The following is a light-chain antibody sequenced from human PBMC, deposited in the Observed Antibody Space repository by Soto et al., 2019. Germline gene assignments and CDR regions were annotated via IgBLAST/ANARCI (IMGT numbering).Light chain of an antibody. J-gene: IGKJ3*01. V-gene: IGKV1-9*01. CDR3: QQLNSYPFT. Sequence: DIQLTQSPSFLSAPVGDRVTITCRASQDISSYLAWYQQKPGKAPKVLIYASPTLQSGVPSRFSGSGSGTEFSLTISSLQPEDFATYYCQQLNSYPFTFGPGTKVDIK. CDR1: QDISSY. CDR2: ASP.